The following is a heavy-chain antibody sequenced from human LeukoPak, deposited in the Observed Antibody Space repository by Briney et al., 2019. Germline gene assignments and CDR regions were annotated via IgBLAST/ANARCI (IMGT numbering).Heavy chain of an antibody. J-gene: IGHJ3*02. CDR1: GFTFSSYG. CDR2: ISYDGSNK. CDR3: AKDWRWELPIYGFNI. D-gene: IGHD1-26*01. Sequence: AGGSLRLSCAASGFTFSSYGMYWVRQAPGKGLEWVAVISYDGSNKYYADSVKGRFTISRDNSKNTLYLQMNSLRAEDTAVYYCAKDWRWELPIYGFNIWGQGTMVTVSS. V-gene: IGHV3-30*18.